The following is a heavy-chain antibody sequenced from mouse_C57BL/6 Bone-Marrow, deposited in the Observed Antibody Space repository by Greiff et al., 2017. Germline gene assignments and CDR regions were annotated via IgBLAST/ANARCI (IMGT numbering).Heavy chain of an antibody. CDR2: IYPRDGST. V-gene: IGHV1-85*01. CDR3: ARGVFDY. J-gene: IGHJ2*01. CDR1: GYTFTSYD. Sequence: VKLQQSGPELVKPGASVKLSCKASGYTFTSYDINWVQQRPGQGLEWIGWIYPRDGSTKYNEKFKGKATLTVATSSSTAYMELHSLPSEDSAVYFCARGVFDYWGQGTTLTVSS.